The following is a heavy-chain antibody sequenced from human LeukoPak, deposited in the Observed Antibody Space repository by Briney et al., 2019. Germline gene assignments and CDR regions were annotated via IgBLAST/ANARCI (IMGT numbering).Heavy chain of an antibody. CDR2: INHSGST. CDR1: GGSFSGYY. D-gene: IGHD3/OR15-3a*01. J-gene: IGHJ4*02. Sequence: SETLSLTCAVYGGSFSGYYWSWIRQPPGKGLEWIGEINHSGSTNYNPSLKSRVTISVDTSKNQFSLKLSSVTAADTAVYYCARGVSWTGGIDYWGQGTLVTVSS. V-gene: IGHV4-34*01. CDR3: ARGVSWTGGIDY.